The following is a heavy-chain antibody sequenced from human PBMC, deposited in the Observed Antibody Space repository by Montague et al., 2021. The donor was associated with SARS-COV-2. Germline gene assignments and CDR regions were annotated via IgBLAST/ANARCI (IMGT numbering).Heavy chain of an antibody. Sequence: SETLSLTCTVSGYSVTSSYWSWIRQPPGKGLQWIGFISHSGITNYNSFFKSRVAISVNTSKNHFSVKLSSATAADTAVYYCARLSIGGPFIRWFDSWGQGTLVTVSS. V-gene: IGHV4-59*02. CDR1: GYSVTSSY. CDR3: ARLSIGGPFIRWFDS. J-gene: IGHJ5*01. D-gene: IGHD2-15*01. CDR2: ISHSGIT.